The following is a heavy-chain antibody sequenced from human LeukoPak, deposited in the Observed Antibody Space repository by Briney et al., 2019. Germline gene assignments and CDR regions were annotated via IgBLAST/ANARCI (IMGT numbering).Heavy chain of an antibody. CDR1: GGSFSSYS. CDR3: ARGRGVAAGTDY. D-gene: IGHD6-13*01. V-gene: IGHV4-34*01. Sequence: SETLSLTCAVHGGSFSSYSWTWSRQPPGKGLGWSGEISNTRSTNYKPSLNSRVTISVDTSKNQFSLNLTSVTAADTAVYYCARGRGVAAGTDYWGQGTLVTVSS. J-gene: IGHJ4*02. CDR2: ISNTRST.